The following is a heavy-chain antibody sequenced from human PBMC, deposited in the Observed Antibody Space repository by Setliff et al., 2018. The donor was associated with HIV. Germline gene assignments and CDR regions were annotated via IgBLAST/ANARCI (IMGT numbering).Heavy chain of an antibody. Sequence: SETLSLTCTVSGGSLSSSLYYWGWIRQPPGKGLEWIGNIYDSGSTYYNASLKSRVTISVDTSKNHLSLRLSSVTAADTAVYYCARPSFGVGGGSMFDSWGQGIVVTVSS. CDR3: ARPSFGVGGGSMFDS. D-gene: IGHD3-3*01. CDR1: GGSLSSSLYY. V-gene: IGHV4-39*02. CDR2: IYDSGST. J-gene: IGHJ4*02.